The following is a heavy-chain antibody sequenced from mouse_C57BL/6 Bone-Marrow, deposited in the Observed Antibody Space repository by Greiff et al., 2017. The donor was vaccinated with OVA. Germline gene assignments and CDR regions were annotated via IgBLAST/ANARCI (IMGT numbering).Heavy chain of an antibody. J-gene: IGHJ1*03. CDR3: TREGRNGNYWYFDV. Sequence: EVKLEESGEGLVKPGGSLKLSCAASGFTFSSYAMSWVRQTPEKRLEWVAYISSGGDYIYYADTVKGRFTISRDNARNTLYLQMSSLKSEDTAMYYCTREGRNGNYWYFDVWGTGTTVTVSS. CDR2: ISSGGDYI. CDR1: GFTFSSYA. D-gene: IGHD2-1*01. V-gene: IGHV5-9-1*02.